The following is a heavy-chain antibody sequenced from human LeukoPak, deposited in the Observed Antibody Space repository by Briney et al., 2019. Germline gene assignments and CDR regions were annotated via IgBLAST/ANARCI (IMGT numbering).Heavy chain of an antibody. CDR2: ISYDGSNK. D-gene: IGHD3-10*01. V-gene: IGHV3-30-3*01. CDR3: ARDLKAGSGSYYSGGDY. CDR1: GFTFSSYA. J-gene: IGHJ4*02. Sequence: GRSLRLSCAASGFTFSSYAMHWVRQAPGKGLEWVAVISYDGSNKYYADSVKGRFTISRDNSKNTLYLQMNSLRAEDTAVYYCARDLKAGSGSYYSGGDYWGQGTLVTASS.